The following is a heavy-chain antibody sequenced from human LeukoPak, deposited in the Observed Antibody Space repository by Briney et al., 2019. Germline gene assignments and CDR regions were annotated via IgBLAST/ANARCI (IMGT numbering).Heavy chain of an antibody. Sequence: GSLRLSCTASGFTFSSYGMHWVRQAPGKGLEWVAAIWYDGSIQYYADSVKGRFTISRDNSKNTLYLQMDSLRAEDTAVYYCARAGYCSGGSCYGSDYWGQGTLVSVSS. V-gene: IGHV3-33*01. CDR1: GFTFSSYG. CDR2: IWYDGSIQ. D-gene: IGHD2-15*01. J-gene: IGHJ4*02. CDR3: ARAGYCSGGSCYGSDY.